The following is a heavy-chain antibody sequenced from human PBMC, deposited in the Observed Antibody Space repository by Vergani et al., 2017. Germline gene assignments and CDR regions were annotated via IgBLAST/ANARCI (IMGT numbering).Heavy chain of an antibody. CDR2: IIPILGIA. V-gene: IGHV1-69*04. CDR3: ASASSGYPNWFDP. Sequence: QVQLVQSGAEVKKPGSSVKVSCKASGGTFSSYAISWVRQAPGQGLEWMGRIIPILGIANYAQKFQGRVTITADNSTSTAYMELSSLRSEDTAVYYCASASSGYPNWFDPWGQGTLVTVSS. CDR1: GGTFSSYA. D-gene: IGHD3-22*01. J-gene: IGHJ5*02.